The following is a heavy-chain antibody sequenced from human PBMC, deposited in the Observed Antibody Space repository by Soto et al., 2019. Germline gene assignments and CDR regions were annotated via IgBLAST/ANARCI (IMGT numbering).Heavy chain of an antibody. Sequence: EVQLVESGGGLVQPGGSLRLSCAASGFTFSSYSMNWVRQAPGKGLEWVSYISSSSSTIYYADSVKGRFTISRDNAKNSLYLQMNSLRAEDTAVYYCARELIAVAKTDSWRQGTLVTLSS. CDR1: GFTFSSYS. V-gene: IGHV3-48*01. CDR3: ARELIAVAKTDS. D-gene: IGHD6-19*01. J-gene: IGHJ4*02. CDR2: ISSSSSTI.